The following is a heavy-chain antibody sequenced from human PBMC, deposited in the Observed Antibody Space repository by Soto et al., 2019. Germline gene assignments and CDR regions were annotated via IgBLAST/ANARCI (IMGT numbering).Heavy chain of an antibody. CDR3: AVILYSSSWYRYGMDV. CDR1: GGTFSSYA. V-gene: IGHV1-69*13. CDR2: IIPILGTA. J-gene: IGHJ6*02. D-gene: IGHD6-13*01. Sequence: SVKVSCKASGGTFSSYAISWVRQAPGQGLEWMGGIIPILGTANYAQKFQGRVTITADESTSTAYMELSSLRSEDTAVYYCAVILYSSSWYRYGMDVWGQGTTVTVSS.